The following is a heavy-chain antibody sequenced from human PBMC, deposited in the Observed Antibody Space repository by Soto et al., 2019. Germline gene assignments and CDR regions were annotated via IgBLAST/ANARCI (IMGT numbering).Heavy chain of an antibody. CDR1: GGSISSGGYY. CDR3: ARVMGGYSGYDWHHAFDI. D-gene: IGHD5-12*01. V-gene: IGHV4-31*03. J-gene: IGHJ3*02. CDR2: IYYSGST. Sequence: QVQLQESGPGLVKPSQTLSLTCTVSGGSISSGGYYWSWIRQHPGKGLEWIGYIYYSGSTYYNPSLKSRVTISVDTSKNQFSLELSSVTAADTAVYDCARVMGGYSGYDWHHAFDIWGQGTMVIFSA.